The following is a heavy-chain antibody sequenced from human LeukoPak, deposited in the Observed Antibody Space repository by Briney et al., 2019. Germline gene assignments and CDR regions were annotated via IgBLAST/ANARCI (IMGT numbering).Heavy chain of an antibody. V-gene: IGHV3-48*04. D-gene: IGHD2-15*01. CDR1: GFTFSSYS. CDR2: ISSSSSTI. CDR3: ARDKAQLLGVVPVAFDI. J-gene: IGHJ3*02. Sequence: GGSLRLSCAASGFTFSSYSMNWVRQAPGKGLEWVSYISSSSSTIYYADSVKGRFTISRDNAKNSLYLQMNSLRAEDTAVYYCARDKAQLLGVVPVAFDIWGQGTMVTVSS.